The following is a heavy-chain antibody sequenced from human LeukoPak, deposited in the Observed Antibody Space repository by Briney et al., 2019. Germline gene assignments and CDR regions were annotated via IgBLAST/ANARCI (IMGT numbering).Heavy chain of an antibody. CDR3: ARRGILGYCSGGSCYSVYFDY. D-gene: IGHD2-15*01. J-gene: IGHJ4*02. Sequence: PSETLSLTCTVSGGSISSSSYYWSWIRQPPGKGLEWIGEINHSGSTNYNPSLKSRVTISVDTSKNQFSLKLSSVTAADTAVYYCARRGILGYCSGGSCYSVYFDYWGQGTLVTVSS. CDR1: GGSISSSSYY. V-gene: IGHV4-39*07. CDR2: INHSGST.